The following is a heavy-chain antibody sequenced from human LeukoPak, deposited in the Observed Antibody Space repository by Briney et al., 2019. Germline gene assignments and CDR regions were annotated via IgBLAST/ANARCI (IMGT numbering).Heavy chain of an antibody. V-gene: IGHV3-30*04. J-gene: IGHJ4*02. CDR2: ISYDGSNK. CDR1: GFAFSTYP. Sequence: TGGSLRLSCAASGFAFSTYPVHWVRQAPGKGLEWVAVISYDGSNKYYADSVKGRFTISRDNSKNTLYLQMNSLRAEDTAIYYCASRHYDIGYYWGQGTLVTVSS. CDR3: ASRHYDIGYY. D-gene: IGHD3-22*01.